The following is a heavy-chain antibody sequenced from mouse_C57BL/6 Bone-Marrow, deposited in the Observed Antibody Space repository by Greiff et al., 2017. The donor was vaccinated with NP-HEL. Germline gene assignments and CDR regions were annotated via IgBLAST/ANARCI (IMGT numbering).Heavy chain of an antibody. V-gene: IGHV10-1*01. Sequence: EVHLVESGGGLVQPKGSLKLSCAASGFSFNTYAMNWVRQAPGKGLEWVARIRSKSNNYATYYADSVKDRFTISRDDSESMLYLQMNNLKTEDAAMYYCVRQGYDYDPYFDVWGTGTTVTVSS. CDR3: VRQGYDYDPYFDV. CDR2: IRSKSNNYAT. D-gene: IGHD2-4*01. J-gene: IGHJ1*03. CDR1: GFSFNTYA.